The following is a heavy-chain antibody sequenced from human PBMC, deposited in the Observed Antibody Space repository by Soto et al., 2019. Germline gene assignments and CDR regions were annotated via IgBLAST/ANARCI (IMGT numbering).Heavy chain of an antibody. J-gene: IGHJ3*01. CDR2: INPANGNT. V-gene: IGHV1-3*01. D-gene: IGHD1-26*01. CDR3: ARDMVSVGARGNDAFDV. Sequence: QVQLVQSGAEVKKPGASVNISCQASGFTFSDTLINWVRQGPGQRLEWMGWINPANGNTRYSESFQGRVTISSLSSASTAYVALSDLTSDDTAVCYCARDMVSVGARGNDAFDVWGQGTMITVSS. CDR1: GFTFSDTL.